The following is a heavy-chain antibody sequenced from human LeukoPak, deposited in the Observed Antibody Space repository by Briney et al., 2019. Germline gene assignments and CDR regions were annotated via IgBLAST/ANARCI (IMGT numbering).Heavy chain of an antibody. J-gene: IGHJ4*02. CDR2: IYYSGST. Sequence: PSKTLSLTCTVSGGSISSGGYYWSWIRQHPGKGLEWIGYIYYSGSTYYNPSLKSRVTISVDTSKNQFSLKLSSVTAADTAVYYCAARAVAGTRDYWGQGTLVTVSS. D-gene: IGHD6-19*01. CDR1: GGSISSGGYY. V-gene: IGHV4-31*03. CDR3: AARAVAGTRDY.